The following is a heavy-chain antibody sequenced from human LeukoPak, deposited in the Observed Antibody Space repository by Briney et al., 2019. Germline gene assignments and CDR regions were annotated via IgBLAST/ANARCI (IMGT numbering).Heavy chain of an antibody. CDR2: VNTDGTST. V-gene: IGHV3-74*01. CDR3: ARDSPNYSKGAIDI. D-gene: IGHD1-7*01. Sequence: GRSLRLSCAASGFTFSSYGMHWVRQAPGKGLVWVSHVNTDGTSTSYVDSVKGRFTISRDNAKNTLYLQMNSLRAEDTAVYYCARDSPNYSKGAIDIWGQGTMVTVSS. J-gene: IGHJ3*02. CDR1: GFTFSSYG.